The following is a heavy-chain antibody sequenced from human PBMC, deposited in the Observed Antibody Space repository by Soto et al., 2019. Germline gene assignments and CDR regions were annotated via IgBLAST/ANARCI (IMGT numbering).Heavy chain of an antibody. CDR2: IKQDGSER. CDR3: ATDSGTSDY. Sequence: LRLSCAASGFTFSTYWMSWVRQAPGKGLEWVANIKQDGSERYYVDSVKGRFTISRDNARNSMYLQMSGLRAEDTAVYYCATDSGTSDYWGQGTLVTVSS. CDR1: GFTFSTYW. J-gene: IGHJ4*02. D-gene: IGHD1-1*01. V-gene: IGHV3-7*01.